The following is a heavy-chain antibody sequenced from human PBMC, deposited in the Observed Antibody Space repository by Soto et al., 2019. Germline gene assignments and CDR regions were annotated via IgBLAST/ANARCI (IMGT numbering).Heavy chain of an antibody. Sequence: SLRLSCAASGFPVSSNYMSWVRQAPGKGLEWVSVIYSGGSTYYADSVKGRFTISRDNSKNTLYLQMNSMRAEDTAVYYCARTFYYYMDVWGKGTTVTVSS. CDR1: GFPVSSNY. V-gene: IGHV3-66*01. J-gene: IGHJ6*03. CDR2: IYSGGST. CDR3: ARTFYYYMDV.